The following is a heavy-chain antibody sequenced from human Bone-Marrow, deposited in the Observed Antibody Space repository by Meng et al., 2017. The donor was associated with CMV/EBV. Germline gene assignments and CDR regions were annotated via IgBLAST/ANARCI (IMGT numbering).Heavy chain of an antibody. Sequence: GESLKISCAGSGFTFSDCAMSWVRQAPGKGLEWVSGISSGSGDSTNYADSVKGRFTISRDNSRNTLLLQMNSLRAEDTAMYYCAKDVVSGNTTPDNFDTWGQGTRVTVSS. D-gene: IGHD1-26*01. J-gene: IGHJ3*02. V-gene: IGHV3-23*01. CDR1: GFTFSDCA. CDR2: ISSGSGDST. CDR3: AKDVVSGNTTPDNFDT.